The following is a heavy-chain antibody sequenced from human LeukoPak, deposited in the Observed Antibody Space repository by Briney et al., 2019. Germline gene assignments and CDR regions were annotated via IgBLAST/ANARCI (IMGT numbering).Heavy chain of an antibody. CDR2: TGLNSVNT. J-gene: IGHJ4*02. V-gene: IGHV3-23*01. CDR3: AKGDDIGKHPTRAYYFDT. CDR1: GFTFSRHA. Sequence: GRSLRLSCAASGFTFSRHAMSWVRQAPGKGLEWVSTTGLNSVNTLCAESVQGRFSISRDNSKNTLDLQMDNLRVDDTAVYYCAKGDDIGKHPTRAYYFDTWGQGTLVTVSS. D-gene: IGHD5-24*01.